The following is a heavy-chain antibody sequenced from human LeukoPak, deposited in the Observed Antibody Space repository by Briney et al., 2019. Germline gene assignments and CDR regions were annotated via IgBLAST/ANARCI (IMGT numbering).Heavy chain of an antibody. CDR3: ARRRLGYDFWSGKTYYYGMDV. CDR1: GYTFTSYD. Sequence: AASVKVSCKASGYTFTSYDIHWVRQATGQGLEWMGWMNPNSGNTGYAQKFQGRVTMTRNTSISTAYMELSSLRSEDTAVYYCARRRLGYDFWSGKTYYYGMDVWGQGTTVTVSS. J-gene: IGHJ6*02. V-gene: IGHV1-8*01. D-gene: IGHD3-3*01. CDR2: MNPNSGNT.